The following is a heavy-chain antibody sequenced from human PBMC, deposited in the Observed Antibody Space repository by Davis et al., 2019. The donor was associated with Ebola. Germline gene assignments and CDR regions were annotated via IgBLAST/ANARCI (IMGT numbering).Heavy chain of an antibody. CDR1: GGSISSSNW. D-gene: IGHD6-6*01. J-gene: IGHJ1*01. CDR2: IYHSGST. CDR3: ARAYSSSSKYFQH. V-gene: IGHV4-4*02. Sequence: PSETLSLTCAVSGGSISSSNWWSWVRQPPGKGLDWIGEIYHSGSTNYNPSLKSRVTISVDKSKNQFSLKLSSVTAADTAVYYCARAYSSSSKYFQHWGQGTLVTVSS.